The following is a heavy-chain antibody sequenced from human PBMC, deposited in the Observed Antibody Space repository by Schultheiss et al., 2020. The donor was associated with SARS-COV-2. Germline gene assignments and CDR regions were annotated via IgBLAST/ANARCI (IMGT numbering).Heavy chain of an antibody. V-gene: IGHV3-48*01. CDR1: GFTFSSYS. J-gene: IGHJ3*02. Sequence: GESLKISCAASGFTFSSYSMNWVRQAPGKGLEWVSGISWNSGSIGYADSVKGRFTISRDNAKNSLYLQMNSLRVEDTAVYYCARERYCSSTSCWDAFDIWGQGTMVTVSS. CDR2: ISWNSGSI. D-gene: IGHD2-2*01. CDR3: ARERYCSSTSCWDAFDI.